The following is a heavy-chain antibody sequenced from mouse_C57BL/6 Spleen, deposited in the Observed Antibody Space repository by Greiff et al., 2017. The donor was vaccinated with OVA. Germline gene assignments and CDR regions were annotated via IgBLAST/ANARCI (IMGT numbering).Heavy chain of an antibody. CDR2: IDPETGGT. D-gene: IGHD1-1*01. Sequence: VQGVESGAELVRPGASVTLSCKASGYTFTDYEMHWVKQTPVHGLEWIGAIDPETGGTAYNQKFKGKAILTADKSSSTAYMELRSLTSEDSAVYYCTRGTTVREGYWGQGTTLTVSS. J-gene: IGHJ2*01. CDR1: GYTFTDYE. CDR3: TRGTTVREGY. V-gene: IGHV1-15*01.